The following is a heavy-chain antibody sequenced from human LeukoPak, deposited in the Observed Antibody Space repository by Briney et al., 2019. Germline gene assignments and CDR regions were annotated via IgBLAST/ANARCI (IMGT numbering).Heavy chain of an antibody. CDR2: IKQDGSEK. CDR1: GFTFSSYW. Sequence: PGGSLRLSCAASGFTFSSYWMSWVRQAPGKGLEWVANIKQDGSEKYYVDSVKGRFTISRDNAKNSLYLQMNSLRAEDTAVYYCARDKTAGYTYGCFEDWGQGTLVTVSS. J-gene: IGHJ4*02. CDR3: ARDKTAGYTYGCFED. V-gene: IGHV3-7*03. D-gene: IGHD5-18*01.